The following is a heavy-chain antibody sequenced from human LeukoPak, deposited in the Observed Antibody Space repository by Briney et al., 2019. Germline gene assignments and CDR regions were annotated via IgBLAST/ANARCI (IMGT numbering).Heavy chain of an antibody. CDR2: IGSDYDR. Sequence: PGGSLRLSCTASGFAFSSYAMAWVRQAPGKGLEGVAAIGSDYDRVHEDSVKGRFTISRNNSKSTLYLQMDNLRAEDTAVYFCAKSAGVATIYFDSWGQGALVTVSS. CDR1: GFAFSSYA. V-gene: IGHV3-23*01. J-gene: IGHJ4*02. D-gene: IGHD5-12*01. CDR3: AKSAGVATIYFDS.